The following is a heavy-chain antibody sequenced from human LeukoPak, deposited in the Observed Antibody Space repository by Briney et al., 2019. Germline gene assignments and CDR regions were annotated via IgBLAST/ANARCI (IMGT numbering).Heavy chain of an antibody. J-gene: IGHJ3*02. CDR2: IYYSGGT. CDR3: ARSGYSYGADAFDI. CDR1: GGSISSYY. D-gene: IGHD5-18*01. Sequence: SETLSLTCTVSGGSISSYYWSWIRQPPGKGLEWIGYIYYSGGTNYNPSLKSRVTISVDTSKNQFSLKLSSVTAADTAVYYCARSGYSYGADAFDIWGQGTMVTVSS. V-gene: IGHV4-59*01.